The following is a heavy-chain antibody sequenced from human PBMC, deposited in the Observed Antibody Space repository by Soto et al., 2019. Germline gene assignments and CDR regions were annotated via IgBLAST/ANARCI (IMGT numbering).Heavy chain of an antibody. J-gene: IGHJ4*02. Sequence: GGSLRLSCAASGFTFSDYYMSWIRQAPGKGLEWVSYISSSSSYTNYADSVKGRFTISRDNAKNSLYLQMNSLRAEDTAVYYCARSITDYYDSSGHYDDYWGQGTLVTVSS. V-gene: IGHV3-11*03. D-gene: IGHD3-22*01. CDR3: ARSITDYYDSSGHYDDY. CDR1: GFTFSDYY. CDR2: ISSSSSYT.